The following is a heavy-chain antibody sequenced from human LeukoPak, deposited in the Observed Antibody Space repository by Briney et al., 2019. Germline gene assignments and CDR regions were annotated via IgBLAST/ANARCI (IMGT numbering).Heavy chain of an antibody. CDR3: AREGYCSGGSCYSEYFQH. CDR1: GGTFSSYA. Sequence: ASVKVSCKASGGTFSSYAISWVRQAPGQGLEWMGGIIPIFGTANYAQKFQGRVTITADESTSTAYMELSSLRSEDTAVYYCAREGYCSGGSCYSEYFQHWGRAPWSPSPQ. J-gene: IGHJ1*01. V-gene: IGHV1-69*13. CDR2: IIPIFGTA. D-gene: IGHD2-15*01.